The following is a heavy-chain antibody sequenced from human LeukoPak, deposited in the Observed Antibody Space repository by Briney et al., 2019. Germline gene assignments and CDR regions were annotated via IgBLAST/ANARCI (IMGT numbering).Heavy chain of an antibody. D-gene: IGHD3-16*01. Sequence: GGSLRLSCAVSGFTFSGFWMSWSRQAPGKGLEWVASINSDGSEGYYADVVKGRFTISRDNTKNSLYLQMSNLRAEDTAVYFCARGGGLDVWGQGATVTVSS. V-gene: IGHV3-7*03. CDR2: INSDGSEG. J-gene: IGHJ6*02. CDR1: GFTFSGFW. CDR3: ARGGGLDV.